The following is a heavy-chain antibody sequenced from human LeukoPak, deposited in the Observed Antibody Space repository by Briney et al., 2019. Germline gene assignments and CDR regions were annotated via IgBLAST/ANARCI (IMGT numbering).Heavy chain of an antibody. D-gene: IGHD4-17*01. J-gene: IGHJ1*01. CDR2: IYSGGST. Sequence: PGGSLRLSCAASGFTVSSNYMSWVRQAPGKGLEWVSTIYSGGSTYYADSVKGRFTISRDNSKNTMYLQMNSLRAEDTAVYYCAKDPNGDYGGYFQSWGQGTLVTVSS. CDR3: AKDPNGDYGGYFQS. V-gene: IGHV3-53*01. CDR1: GFTVSSNY.